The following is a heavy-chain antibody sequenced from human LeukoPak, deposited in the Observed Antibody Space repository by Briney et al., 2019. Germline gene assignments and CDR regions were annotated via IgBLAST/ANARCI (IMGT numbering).Heavy chain of an antibody. V-gene: IGHV1-18*01. CDR2: ISASDGTT. J-gene: IGHJ4*02. Sequence: GASAKVSCKASGYSFSIYGITWARQAPGQGLEYLGWISASDGTTNYAQKVQDRVTMTTDTSTSTAYLELRSLRSEDTAVYYCARCGAAVTTHFSHWGQGTLVTVSS. CDR1: GYSFSIYG. D-gene: IGHD4-17*01. CDR3: ARCGAAVTTHFSH.